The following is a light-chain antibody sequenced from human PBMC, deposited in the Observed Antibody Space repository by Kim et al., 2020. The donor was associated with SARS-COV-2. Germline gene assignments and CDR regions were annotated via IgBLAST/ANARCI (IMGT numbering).Light chain of an antibody. Sequence: SPGERAPLSCRASQSFSSSYLAWYQQKPGQAPRLLIYGASSRATGIPDRFSGSGSGTDFTLTISRLEPEDFAVYYCQQYGSSPRTFGQGTKVDIK. V-gene: IGKV3-20*01. CDR2: GAS. CDR1: QSFSSSY. CDR3: QQYGSSPRT. J-gene: IGKJ1*01.